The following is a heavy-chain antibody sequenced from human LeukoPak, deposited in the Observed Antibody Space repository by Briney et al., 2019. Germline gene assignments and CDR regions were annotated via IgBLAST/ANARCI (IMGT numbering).Heavy chain of an antibody. Sequence: GGSLRLSCVASGFTFSSYAMSWVRQAPGKGLEWVSAISGSGGTTYYAVSVKGRFTISRDNSRNTLYLQMNSLRAEDTAVYYCVVCRNWPTFDYWGQGTLVTVSS. CDR1: GFTFSSYA. D-gene: IGHD1-20*01. CDR3: VVCRNWPTFDY. CDR2: ISGSGGTT. J-gene: IGHJ4*02. V-gene: IGHV3-23*01.